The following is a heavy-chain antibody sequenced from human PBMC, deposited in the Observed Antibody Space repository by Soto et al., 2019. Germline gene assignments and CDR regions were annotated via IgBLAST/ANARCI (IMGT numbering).Heavy chain of an antibody. D-gene: IGHD3-22*01. CDR3: ARFDYYDSSGEYNWFDP. Sequence: ETLSLTCTVSGGSISSYYWSWIRQPPGKGLEWIGYIYYSGSTNYNPSLKSRVTISVDTSKNQFSLKLSSVTAADTAVYYCARFDYYDSSGEYNWFDPWGQGTLVTVSS. CDR2: IYYSGST. V-gene: IGHV4-59*12. J-gene: IGHJ5*02. CDR1: GGSISSYY.